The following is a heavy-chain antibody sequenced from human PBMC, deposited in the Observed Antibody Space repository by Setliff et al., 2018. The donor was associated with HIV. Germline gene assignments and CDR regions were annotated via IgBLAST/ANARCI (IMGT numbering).Heavy chain of an antibody. V-gene: IGHV4-61*02. CDR2: IYTSGSP. J-gene: IGHJ6*02. D-gene: IGHD3-22*01. CDR3: ARDVTLIVEGGMDV. Sequence: SETLSLTCTVSGGSISSGSYYWSWIRQPAGKGLEWIGRIYTSGSPNYNPSLKSRVTISVDTSKNQFSLKLSSVTAADTAVYYCARDVTLIVEGGMDVWGQGTVVTVSS. CDR1: GGSISSGSYY.